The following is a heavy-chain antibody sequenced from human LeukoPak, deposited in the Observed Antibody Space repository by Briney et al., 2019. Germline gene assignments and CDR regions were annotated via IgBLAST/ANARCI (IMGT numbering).Heavy chain of an antibody. Sequence: GGSLRLSCLASGFTVTNYAMHWVRQAPGRGLEWVSSFGTRSTSIYHAGSVKGRFAISRDNAKNSLYLQMSSLRAEDTALYYCAREVSEGFDFWGQGTLVTVSS. J-gene: IGHJ4*02. D-gene: IGHD3-22*01. CDR2: FGTRSTSI. V-gene: IGHV3-21*01. CDR1: GFTVTNYA. CDR3: AREVSEGFDF.